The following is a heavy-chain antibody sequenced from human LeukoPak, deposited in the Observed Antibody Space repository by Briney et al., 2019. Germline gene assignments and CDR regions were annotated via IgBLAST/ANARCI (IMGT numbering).Heavy chain of an antibody. Sequence: GGSLRLSCAASGFTFSSYGMHWVRQAPGKGLEGVAVISYDGSNKYYADSVEGRFTISRDNSKNTLYLQMNSLRAEDTAVYYCASRWAYFDSWGQGTLVTVSS. CDR1: GFTFSSYG. D-gene: IGHD5-24*01. J-gene: IGHJ4*02. CDR2: ISYDGSNK. V-gene: IGHV3-30*03. CDR3: ASRWAYFDS.